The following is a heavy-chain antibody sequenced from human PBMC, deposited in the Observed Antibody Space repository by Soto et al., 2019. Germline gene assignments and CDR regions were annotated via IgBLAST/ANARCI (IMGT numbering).Heavy chain of an antibody. V-gene: IGHV4-59*01. D-gene: IGHD3-3*01. CDR2: IYYSGST. Sequence: SETLSLTCTVSGGSISSYYWSWIRQPPGKGLEWIGYIYYSGSTNYNPSLKSRVTISVDTSKNQFSLKLSSVTAADTAVYYCARDRSTNYDFWSGYYTGRGAFDIWGQGTMVTVSS. CDR3: ARDRSTNYDFWSGYYTGRGAFDI. J-gene: IGHJ3*02. CDR1: GGSISSYY.